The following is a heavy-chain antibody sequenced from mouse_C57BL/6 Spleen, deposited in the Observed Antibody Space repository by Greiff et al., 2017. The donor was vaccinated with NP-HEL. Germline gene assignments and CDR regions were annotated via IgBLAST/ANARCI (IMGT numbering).Heavy chain of an antibody. CDR3: ARSTAHWYFDV. CDR1: GYTFTDYN. Sequence: EVKLQESGPELVKPGASVKMSCKASGYTFTDYNMHWVKQSHGKSLEWIGYINPNNGGTSYNQKFKGKATLTVNKSSSTAYMELRSLTSEDSAVYYCARSTAHWYFDVWGTGTTVTVSS. CDR2: INPNNGGT. J-gene: IGHJ1*03. V-gene: IGHV1-22*01. D-gene: IGHD1-2*01.